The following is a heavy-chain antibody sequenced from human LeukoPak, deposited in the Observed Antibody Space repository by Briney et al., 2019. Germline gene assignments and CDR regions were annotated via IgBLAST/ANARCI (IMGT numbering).Heavy chain of an antibody. D-gene: IGHD2-21*01. J-gene: IGHJ4*02. CDR3: ARGVVIAPQTFDY. Sequence: PSETLTLTCTVSGESISGFYWTWIRQPPGKGLEWMGYIYYSGSTNYNPSLKSRVTISVDTSKNQFSLKLSSVTAADTAVYYCARGVVIAPQTFDYWGQGTLVTVSS. CDR1: GESISGFY. V-gene: IGHV4-59*01. CDR2: IYYSGST.